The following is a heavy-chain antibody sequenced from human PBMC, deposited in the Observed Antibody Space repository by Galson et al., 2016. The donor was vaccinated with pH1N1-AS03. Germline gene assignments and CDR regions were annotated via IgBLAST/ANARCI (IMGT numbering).Heavy chain of an antibody. J-gene: IGHJ4*02. CDR2: IKSKTKRDRT. CDR1: GFTFNNAW. CDR3: TAVESGLDH. V-gene: IGHV3-15*01. Sequence: SLRLSCAASGFTFNNAWMIWVRQAPGKGLEWVGRIKSKTKRDRTDYAAPVKGRFSISRDDSKNTLYLQMNSLKTEDTAVYYCTAVESGLDHWGQGTLVTVSS.